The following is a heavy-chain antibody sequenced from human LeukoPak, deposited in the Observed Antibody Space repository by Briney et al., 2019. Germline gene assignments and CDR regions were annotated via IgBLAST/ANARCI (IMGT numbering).Heavy chain of an antibody. CDR2: IYYSGSP. Sequence: SETLSLTCTVSGGSISSTTYFWGWIRQPPGKGLEWIGSIYYSGSPYYNPSLKSRVTISVDTSKNRLSLRLSSVTAADTAVYYCASDSSGWYYFDYWGQGTLVTVSS. J-gene: IGHJ4*02. V-gene: IGHV4-39*01. D-gene: IGHD6-19*01. CDR1: GGSISSTTYF. CDR3: ASDSSGWYYFDY.